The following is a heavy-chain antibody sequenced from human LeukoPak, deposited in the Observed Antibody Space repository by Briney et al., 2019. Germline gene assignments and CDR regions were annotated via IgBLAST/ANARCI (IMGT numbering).Heavy chain of an antibody. V-gene: IGHV3-49*04. D-gene: IGHD5-18*01. CDR2: IRSKAYGGTT. CDR3: TRDSYHFDY. Sequence: GRSLRLSCTASGFTFGDYAMSWVRQAPGKGLEWVGSIRSKAYGGTTEYAASVKGRFTISRDDSKSIAYLQMNSLKTEDTAVYYCTRDSYHFDYWGQGTLVTVSS. J-gene: IGHJ4*02. CDR1: GFTFGDYA.